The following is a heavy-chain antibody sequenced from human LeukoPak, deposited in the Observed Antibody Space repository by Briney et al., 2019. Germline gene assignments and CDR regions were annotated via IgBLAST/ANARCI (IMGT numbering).Heavy chain of an antibody. Sequence: ASVKVSCKASGYTFTSYYMHWVRQAPGQGLEWMGIINPSGGRTSYEQKFQGRVTMTRDTSTSTVYIDLSSLRSEDTAVYYCATDARPLDYWGRGTLVTVSS. CDR3: ATDARPLDY. CDR1: GYTFTSYY. J-gene: IGHJ4*02. V-gene: IGHV1-46*01. CDR2: INPSGGRT.